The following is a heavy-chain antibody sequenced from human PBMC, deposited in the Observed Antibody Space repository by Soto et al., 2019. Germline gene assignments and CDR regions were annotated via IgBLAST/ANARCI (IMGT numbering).Heavy chain of an antibody. J-gene: IGHJ4*02. CDR2: IIPIFGTA. D-gene: IGHD5-12*01. CDR3: ARVRLRRDGYNSPFDY. V-gene: IGHV1-69*13. Sequence: SVKVSCKASGGTFSSYAISCVRQAPGQGLEWMGGIIPIFGTANYAQKFQGRVTITADESTSTAYMELSSLRSEDTAEYYCARVRLRRDGYNSPFDYWGQGTLVTVSS. CDR1: GGTFSSYA.